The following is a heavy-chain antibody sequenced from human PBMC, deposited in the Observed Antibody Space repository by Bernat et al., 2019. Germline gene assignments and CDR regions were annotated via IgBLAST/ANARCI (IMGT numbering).Heavy chain of an antibody. CDR1: GFTFSDYY. J-gene: IGHJ4*02. D-gene: IGHD2-2*01. CDR3: TRGVQYAFDY. CDR2: IRGGGTVI. Sequence: QVQLVESGGGLVKPGGSLRLSCAASGFTFSDYYMSWIRQAPGKGLEWVSYIRGGGTVIYYADSVKGRFTISRDDAKSSLYLQMNSLRAEDTAVYYCTRGVQYAFDYWGPGALVSVSS. V-gene: IGHV3-11*04.